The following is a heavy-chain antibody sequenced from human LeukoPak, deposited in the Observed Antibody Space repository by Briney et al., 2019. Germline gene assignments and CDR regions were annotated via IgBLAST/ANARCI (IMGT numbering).Heavy chain of an antibody. J-gene: IGHJ3*02. CDR2: INPGDSDT. D-gene: IGHD3-3*01. CDR3: VRLVDLGAFDI. V-gene: IGHV5-51*01. CDR1: GYTFTNHW. Sequence: GESLQISCKGSGYTFTNHWIGWVRQMPEKGLEWMGIINPGDSDTRYGPSFQGQVTVSADKSISTAYLQWSSLKASDTATYYCVRLVDLGAFDIWGQGTMVTVSS.